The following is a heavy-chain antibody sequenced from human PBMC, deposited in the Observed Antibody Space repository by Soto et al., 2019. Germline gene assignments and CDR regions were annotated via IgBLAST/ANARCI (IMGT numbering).Heavy chain of an antibody. D-gene: IGHD3-3*01. CDR3: AKDTYYDFWSGYSSFDY. Sequence: SLRLSCAASGFTFSSYAMSWVRQAPGKGLEWVSAISGSGGSTYYADSVKGRFTISRDNSKNTLYLQMNSLRAEDTAVYCCAKDTYYDFWSGYSSFDYWGQGTLVTVSS. CDR2: ISGSGGST. V-gene: IGHV3-23*01. J-gene: IGHJ4*02. CDR1: GFTFSSYA.